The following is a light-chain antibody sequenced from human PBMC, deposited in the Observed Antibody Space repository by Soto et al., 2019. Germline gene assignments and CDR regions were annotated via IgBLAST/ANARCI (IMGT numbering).Light chain of an antibody. CDR1: QDISNY. Sequence: DLQMTRSPSSLSASVGDRVTITCQASQDISNYLNWYQQKPGKAPKLLIYDASNLETGVPSRFSGSGSGTDFTFTISSLQPEDIATYYCQQYDNLPIFTFGPGAKVDIK. V-gene: IGKV1-33*01. J-gene: IGKJ3*01. CDR3: QQYDNLPIFT. CDR2: DAS.